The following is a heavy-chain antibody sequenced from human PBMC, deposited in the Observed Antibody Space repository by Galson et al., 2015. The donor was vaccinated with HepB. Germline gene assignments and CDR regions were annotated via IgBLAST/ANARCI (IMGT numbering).Heavy chain of an antibody. Sequence: SVKVSCKASGGTFSSYAISWVRQAPGQGLEWMGGIIPIFGTANYAQKFQGRVTITADESTSTAYMELSSLRSEDTAVYYCARDDKGGSYQRYWGQGTLVTVSS. V-gene: IGHV1-69*13. D-gene: IGHD1-26*01. CDR3: ARDDKGGSYQRY. J-gene: IGHJ4*02. CDR2: IIPIFGTA. CDR1: GGTFSSYA.